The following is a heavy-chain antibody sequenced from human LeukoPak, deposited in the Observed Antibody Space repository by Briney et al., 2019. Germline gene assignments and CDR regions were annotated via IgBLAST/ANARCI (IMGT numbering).Heavy chain of an antibody. CDR1: GFFFSTYS. Sequence: GGPLRLSCAASGFFFSTYSMNWVRQAPGKGLEWVSSISSSSTYIYYADSLKGRFTISRDNAKKSLYLQMNSLRVEDTAVYYCARAGFGELLVAAFDIWGQGTLVTVSS. D-gene: IGHD1-26*01. V-gene: IGHV3-21*01. J-gene: IGHJ4*02. CDR3: ARAGFGELLVAAFDI. CDR2: ISSSSTYI.